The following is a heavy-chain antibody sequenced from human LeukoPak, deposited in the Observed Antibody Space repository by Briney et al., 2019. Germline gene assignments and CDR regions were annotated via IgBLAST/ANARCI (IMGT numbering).Heavy chain of an antibody. CDR2: IYWDDDK. CDR3: AQRRYRGAYGPLYYFDS. D-gene: IGHD1-26*01. J-gene: IGHJ4*02. V-gene: IGHV2-5*02. CDR1: GFSLSTSGMG. Sequence: ESGPTLVKPTQTLTLTCTFSGFSLSTSGMGVGWIRQPPGKALEWLALIYWDDDKRYSPSLKSRLTINQDTSKNQVILTMTNVDPVDTARYYCAQRRYRGAYGPLYYFDSWGQGTMVIVSS.